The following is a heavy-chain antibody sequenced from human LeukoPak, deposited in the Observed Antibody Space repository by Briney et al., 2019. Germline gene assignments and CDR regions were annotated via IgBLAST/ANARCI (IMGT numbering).Heavy chain of an antibody. CDR1: GFTFTSYN. D-gene: IGHD3-22*01. J-gene: IGHJ4*02. CDR2: ISSSSSYI. Sequence: PGGSLRLSCAASGFTFTSYNMNWVRQAPGKGLEWVSSISSSSSYIYYADSVKGRFTISRDNAKNSLYLQMNSLRAEDTAVYYCARVWKDYYDSSGPFDYWGQGTLVTVSS. CDR3: ARVWKDYYDSSGPFDY. V-gene: IGHV3-21*01.